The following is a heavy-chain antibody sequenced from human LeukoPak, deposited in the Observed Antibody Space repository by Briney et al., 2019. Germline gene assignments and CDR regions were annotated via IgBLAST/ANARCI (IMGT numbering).Heavy chain of an antibody. CDR1: GFTVSSYW. V-gene: IGHV3-7*01. CDR2: IKQDGSEK. D-gene: IGHD3-3*01. CDR3: ARGKFGFWSGYPTDY. J-gene: IGHJ4*02. Sequence: PGGSLRLSCAASGFTVSSYWMSWVRQAPGKGLGWVANIKQDGSEKYYVDSVKGRFTISRDNAKNSLYLQMNSLRAEDTAVYYCARGKFGFWSGYPTDYWGQGTLVTVSS.